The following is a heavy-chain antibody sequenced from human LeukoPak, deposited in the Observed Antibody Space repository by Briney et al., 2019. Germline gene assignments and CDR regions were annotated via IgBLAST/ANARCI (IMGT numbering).Heavy chain of an antibody. CDR1: GFTFDVYA. D-gene: IGHD4-23*01. CDR2: ISWNSGSI. Sequence: QAGGSLRLSCAASGFTFDVYAMHWVRQAPGKGLEWVSGISWNSGSIGYADSVKGRFTISRDNAKNSLYLQMNSLRAEDTALYYCAKAGGNSAFDYWGQGTLVTVSS. V-gene: IGHV3-9*01. CDR3: AKAGGNSAFDY. J-gene: IGHJ4*02.